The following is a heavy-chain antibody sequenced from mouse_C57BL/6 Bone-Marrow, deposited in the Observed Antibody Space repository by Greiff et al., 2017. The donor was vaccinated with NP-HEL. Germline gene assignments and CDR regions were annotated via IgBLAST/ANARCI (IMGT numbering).Heavy chain of an antibody. J-gene: IGHJ4*01. CDR3: ASRYYYGSSPCAMDY. Sequence: QVQLQQSGAELVKPGASVKISCKASGYAFSSYWMNWVKQRPGKGLEWIGQIYPGDGDTNYNGKFKGKATLTADKSSGTAYMQLSSLTSEDSAVYFCASRYYYGSSPCAMDYWGQGTSVTVSS. D-gene: IGHD1-1*01. V-gene: IGHV1-80*01. CDR2: IYPGDGDT. CDR1: GYAFSSYW.